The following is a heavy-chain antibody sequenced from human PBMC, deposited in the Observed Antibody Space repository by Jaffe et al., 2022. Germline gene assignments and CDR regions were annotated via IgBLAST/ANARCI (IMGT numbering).Heavy chain of an antibody. D-gene: IGHD2-15*01. Sequence: EVQLVQSGAEVKKPGESLKISCKGSGYSFTSYWIGWVRQMPGKGLEWMGIIYPGDSDTRYSPSFQGQVTISADKSISTAYLQWSSLKASDTAMYYCARAEGYCSGGSCYYDAFDIWGQGTMVTVSS. CDR2: IYPGDSDT. J-gene: IGHJ3*02. CDR1: GYSFTSYW. CDR3: ARAEGYCSGGSCYYDAFDI. V-gene: IGHV5-51*03.